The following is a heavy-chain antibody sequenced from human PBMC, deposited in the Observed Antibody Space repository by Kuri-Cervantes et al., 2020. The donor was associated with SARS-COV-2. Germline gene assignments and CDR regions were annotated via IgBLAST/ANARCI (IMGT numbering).Heavy chain of an antibody. CDR1: GFTFSGSA. J-gene: IGHJ1*01. CDR3: ARSLTTTYSF. D-gene: IGHD4-11*01. V-gene: IGHV3-72*01. CDR2: SSNKVYRYTT. Sequence: GESLKISCAASGFTFSGSAMHWVRQASGKGLEWVGRSSNKVYRYTTEYATSVKGRFTISRDFSKNSLSLQMDSLTTEDTAVYYCARSLTTTYSFWGQGTLVTVSS.